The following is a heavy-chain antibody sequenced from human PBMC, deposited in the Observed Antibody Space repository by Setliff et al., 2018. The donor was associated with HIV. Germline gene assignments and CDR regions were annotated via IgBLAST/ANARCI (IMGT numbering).Heavy chain of an antibody. Sequence: PSETLSLTCAVSGYSISSGYYWGWIRQPPGKGLEWIGSIYHSGRPYHNPSLNSRVTISVDNSKHQFSLKLTSVTAADTAFYFCARGPGPAFYNFWSGYYTGRAFDIWGQGTMVTVSS. CDR3: ARGPGPAFYNFWSGYYTGRAFDI. D-gene: IGHD3-3*01. J-gene: IGHJ3*02. CDR2: IYHSGRP. CDR1: GYSISSGYY. V-gene: IGHV4-38-2*01.